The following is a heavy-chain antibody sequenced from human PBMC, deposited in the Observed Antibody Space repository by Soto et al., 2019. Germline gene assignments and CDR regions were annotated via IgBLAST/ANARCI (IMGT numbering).Heavy chain of an antibody. CDR1: AYTFTIYY. CDR3: ARDTKHSSGWYPDYYYYYGMDV. D-gene: IGHD6-19*01. V-gene: IGHV1-46*01. CDR2: INPNDSST. Sequence: ASLMVSCMPSAYTFTIYYMHWVRQAPAQGLARMGIINPNDSSTSYAQKFQGRVTMTRDTSTSTVYMELSSLRSEDTAVYYCARDTKHSSGWYPDYYYYYGMDVWGQGTTVTVSS. J-gene: IGHJ6*02.